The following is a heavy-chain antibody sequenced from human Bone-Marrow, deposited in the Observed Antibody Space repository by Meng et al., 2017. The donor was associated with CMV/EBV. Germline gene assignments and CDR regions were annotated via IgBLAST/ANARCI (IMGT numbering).Heavy chain of an antibody. J-gene: IGHJ4*02. CDR3: AKAAAGTGEGPSAY. CDR1: GFTFSSYG. D-gene: IGHD6-13*01. CDR2: IRYDGSNK. V-gene: IGHV3-30*02. Sequence: GESLKISCAASGFTFSSYGMHWVRQAPGKGLEWVAFIRYDGSNKYYADSVKGRFTISRDNSKNTLYLQMNSLRAEDTAVYYCAKAAAGTGEGPSAYCGQGTLVTVSS.